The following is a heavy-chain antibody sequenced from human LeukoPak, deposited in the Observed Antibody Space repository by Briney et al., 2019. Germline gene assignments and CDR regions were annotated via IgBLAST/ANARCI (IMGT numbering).Heavy chain of an antibody. CDR1: GFTFSSYG. J-gene: IGHJ6*04. CDR3: AKDIGSIGGSCWHV. Sequence: GGSLRLSCAASGFTFSSYGMSWVRQAPGKGLEWVSAISGSGGSTYYADSVKGRFTISRDNSKNTLYLQMNSLRAEDTAVYYCAKDIGSIGGSCWHVWGKGTTVTISS. V-gene: IGHV3-23*01. CDR2: ISGSGGST. D-gene: IGHD2-15*01.